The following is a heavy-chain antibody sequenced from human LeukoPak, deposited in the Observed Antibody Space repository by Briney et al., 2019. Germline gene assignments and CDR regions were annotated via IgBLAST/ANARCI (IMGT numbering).Heavy chain of an antibody. CDR1: RYTFTGYY. Sequence: ASVKVSCKASRYTFTGYYMHWVRQAPGQGLEWMGWINPNSGGTNYAQKFQGRVTMTRDTSISTAYMELSRLRSDDTAVYYCATALWFGEETLDYWGQGTLVTVSS. J-gene: IGHJ4*02. CDR3: ATALWFGEETLDY. CDR2: INPNSGGT. D-gene: IGHD3-10*01. V-gene: IGHV1-2*02.